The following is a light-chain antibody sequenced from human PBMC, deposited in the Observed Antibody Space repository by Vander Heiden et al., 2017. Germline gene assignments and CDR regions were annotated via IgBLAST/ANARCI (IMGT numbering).Light chain of an antibody. Sequence: DIVMTQSPDSLAGALGERATINCKSSQGVLYSSNNKNYLAWYQQKPGQPPKLLIYWASTRESGVPDRFSGSGSGTDFTLTISSLQAEDVAVYYCQQYYSTPWGFGQGTKVEIK. CDR3: QQYYSTPWG. J-gene: IGKJ1*01. V-gene: IGKV4-1*01. CDR1: QGVLYSSNNKNY. CDR2: WAS.